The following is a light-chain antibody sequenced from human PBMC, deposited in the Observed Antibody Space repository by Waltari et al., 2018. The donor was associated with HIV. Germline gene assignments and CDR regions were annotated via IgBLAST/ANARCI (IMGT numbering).Light chain of an antibody. V-gene: IGKV1D-16*01. Sequence: IHLTQSPSSLSPAVVDRVTIPGRASQGISNWLDWYQQKPQKAPKPLMSATSSLQSGVPSRVSGSGSVTEFTLTISSLQPEDFATYYGRQYESDPYTFEQGTKLEMK. CDR2: ATS. CDR3: RQYESDPYT. CDR1: QGISNW. J-gene: IGKJ2*01.